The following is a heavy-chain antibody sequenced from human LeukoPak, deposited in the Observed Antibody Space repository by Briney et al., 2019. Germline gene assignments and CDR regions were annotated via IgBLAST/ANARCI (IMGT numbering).Heavy chain of an antibody. CDR1: GGSISSGGYY. V-gene: IGHV4-30-2*01. D-gene: IGHD3-10*01. Sequence: SETLSLTCTVSGGSISSGGYYWSWIRQPPGKGLEWIGYIYHSGSTYYNPSLKSRVTISVDRSKNQFSLKLSSVTAADTAVYYCAREGLGDYYGSGSYYYWGQGTLVTVSS. CDR3: AREGLGDYYGSGSYYY. CDR2: IYHSGST. J-gene: IGHJ4*02.